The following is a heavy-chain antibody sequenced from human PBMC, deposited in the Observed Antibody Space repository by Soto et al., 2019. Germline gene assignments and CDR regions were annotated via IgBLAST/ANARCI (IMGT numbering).Heavy chain of an antibody. D-gene: IGHD4-17*01. CDR2: IYYSGST. V-gene: IGHV4-39*01. CDR3: ARADYGDYWYFDY. Sequence: PSETLSLTCTVSGDSISSPAYYWGWIRQPPGKGLEWIGSIYYSGSTYYNQSLKNRVTISVDTSKNQLSLRLSSVTAADTAVYYCARADYGDYWYFDYWGRGTLVTVSS. J-gene: IGHJ4*02. CDR1: GDSISSPAYY.